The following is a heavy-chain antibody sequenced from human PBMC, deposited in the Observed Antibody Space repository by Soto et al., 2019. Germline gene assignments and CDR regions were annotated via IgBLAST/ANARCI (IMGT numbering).Heavy chain of an antibody. CDR2: IYYSGST. CDR1: GGSVSRSSYY. V-gene: IGHV4-61*01. J-gene: IGHJ5*02. CDR3: ARGLSNYGLSVGWFDP. Sequence: SETLSLTCTVSGGSVSRSSYYWSWIRQPPGKGLEWIGYIYYSGSTNYNPSLKSRVTISVDTSKNQFSLKLSSVTAADTAVYYCARGLSNYGLSVGWFDPWGQGTLVTLS. D-gene: IGHD4-4*01.